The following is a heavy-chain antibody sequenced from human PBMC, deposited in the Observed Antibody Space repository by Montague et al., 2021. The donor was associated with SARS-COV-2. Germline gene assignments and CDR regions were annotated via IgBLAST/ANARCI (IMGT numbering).Heavy chain of an antibody. CDR1: GGSISSYY. Sequence: SETLSLTCTVSGGSISSYYWSWIRQPPGKGLEWIGYIYYSGSTNYNPSLKSRVTISVDTSKNQFFLKLSSVTAADTAVYYCARGSGWMGNAFDIWGQGTMATVSS. CDR3: ARGSGWMGNAFDI. D-gene: IGHD6-19*01. V-gene: IGHV4-59*01. J-gene: IGHJ3*02. CDR2: IYYSGST.